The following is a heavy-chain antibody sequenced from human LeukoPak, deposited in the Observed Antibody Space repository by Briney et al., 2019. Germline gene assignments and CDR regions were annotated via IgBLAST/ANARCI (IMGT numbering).Heavy chain of an antibody. CDR3: ARDHGALDIIVPSGY. CDR2: INPNSGGT. D-gene: IGHD2-15*01. V-gene: IGHV1-2*02. CDR1: GYTFTGYY. J-gene: IGHJ4*02. Sequence: ASVKVSCKASGYTFTGYYMHWVRQAPGQGLEWMGWINPNSGGTNYAQKFQGRVTMTRDMSTSTVYLELSSLRSEDTAVYYCARDHGALDIIVPSGYWGQGTLVTVSS.